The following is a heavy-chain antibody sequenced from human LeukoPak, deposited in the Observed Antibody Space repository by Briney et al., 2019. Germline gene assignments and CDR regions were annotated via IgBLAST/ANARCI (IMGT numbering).Heavy chain of an antibody. Sequence: ASVKVPCKASGYTFTGYYMHWVRQAPGQGLEWMGRINPNSGGTNYAQKFQGRVTMTRDTSISTAYMELSRLRSDDTAVYYCARRGYSYGTFDYWGQGTLVTVSS. D-gene: IGHD5-18*01. CDR3: ARRGYSYGTFDY. V-gene: IGHV1-2*06. CDR1: GYTFTGYY. CDR2: INPNSGGT. J-gene: IGHJ4*02.